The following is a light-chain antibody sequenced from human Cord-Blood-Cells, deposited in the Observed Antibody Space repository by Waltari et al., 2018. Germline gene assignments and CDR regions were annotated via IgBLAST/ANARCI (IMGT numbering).Light chain of an antibody. Sequence: DIVMTQSPLSLPVTPGEPASISSRSSQSLLHSNGYNYLDWYLQKPGQSPQLLIYLGSNRASGVPDRFSGSRAGTDFTLKISRVEAEDVGVYYCIQALQTPPWTFGQGTKVEIK. V-gene: IGKV2-28*01. CDR2: LGS. J-gene: IGKJ1*01. CDR1: QSLLHSNGYNY. CDR3: IQALQTPPWT.